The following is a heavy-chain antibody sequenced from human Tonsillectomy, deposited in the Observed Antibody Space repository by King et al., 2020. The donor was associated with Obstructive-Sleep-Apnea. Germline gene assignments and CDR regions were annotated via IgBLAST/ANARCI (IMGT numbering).Heavy chain of an antibody. D-gene: IGHD6-19*01. CDR1: GFTFSSYA. CDR2: ISYDGSNK. CDR3: ASARAVINKELDY. V-gene: IGHV3-30-3*01. Sequence: QVQLVESGGGVVQPGRSLRLSCAASGFTFSSYAMHWVRQAPGKGLEWVAVISYDGSNKYYADSVKGRFTISRDNSKNTLYLQMNSLRADDTAVYYCASARAVINKELDYWGQGTLVTVSS. J-gene: IGHJ4*02.